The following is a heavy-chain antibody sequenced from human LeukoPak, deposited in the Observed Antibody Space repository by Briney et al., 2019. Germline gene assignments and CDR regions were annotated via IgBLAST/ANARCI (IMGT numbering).Heavy chain of an antibody. J-gene: IGHJ4*02. Sequence: SETLSLTCTVSGGSISSSSYYWGWIRQPPGKGLEWIGYIYYSGSTNYNPSLKSRVTISVDTSKNQFSLKLSSVTAADTAVYYCARTPVLRYFDWLFDYWGQGTLVTVSS. V-gene: IGHV4-61*05. D-gene: IGHD3-9*01. CDR3: ARTPVLRYFDWLFDY. CDR1: GGSISSSSYY. CDR2: IYYSGST.